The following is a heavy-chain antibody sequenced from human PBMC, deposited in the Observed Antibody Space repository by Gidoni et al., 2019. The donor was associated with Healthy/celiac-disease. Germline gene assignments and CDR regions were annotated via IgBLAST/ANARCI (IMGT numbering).Heavy chain of an antibody. D-gene: IGHD3-10*01. Sequence: CAASGFTFRNAWMNWVRQVPGKGLESGGRLKSKTDGGTTDYAAPVKGRFTISSDDSKNTLYLQMNSLKTEDTAVYYCTTDRPGYYYYYYMDVWGKGTTVTVSS. J-gene: IGHJ6*03. CDR2: LKSKTDGGTT. V-gene: IGHV3-15*07. CDR3: TTDRPGYYYYYYMDV. CDR1: GFTFRNAW.